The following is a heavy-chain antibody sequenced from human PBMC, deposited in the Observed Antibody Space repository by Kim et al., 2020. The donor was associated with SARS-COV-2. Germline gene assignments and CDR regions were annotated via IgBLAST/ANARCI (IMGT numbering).Heavy chain of an antibody. CDR2: INPSDSDT. CDR1: GYHFTNYW. J-gene: IGHJ3*01. D-gene: IGHD3-9*01. CDR3: AMDYDVLTGHISFDF. Sequence: GESLKISCRASGYHFTNYWIGWVRQVPGKGLEWMGIINPSDSDTTYNPSFQGQVIISADRSISTAYLQWSSLRASDTAIYYCAMDYDVLTGHISFDFWGQGTMVTVSS. V-gene: IGHV5-51*01.